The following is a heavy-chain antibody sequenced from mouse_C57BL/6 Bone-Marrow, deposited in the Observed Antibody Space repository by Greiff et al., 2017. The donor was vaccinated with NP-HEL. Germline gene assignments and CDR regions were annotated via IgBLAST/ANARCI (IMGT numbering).Heavy chain of an antibody. CDR1: GFTFSDFY. D-gene: IGHD2-4*01. J-gene: IGHJ4*01. CDR2: SRNKANDYTT. Sequence: EVNVVESGGGLVQSGRSLRLSCATSGFTFSDFYMEWVRQAPGKGLEWIAASRNKANDYTTEYSASVKGRFIVSRDTSQSILYLQMNALRAEDTAIYYCARDAYDYGDYAMDYWGQGTSVTVSS. V-gene: IGHV7-1*01. CDR3: ARDAYDYGDYAMDY.